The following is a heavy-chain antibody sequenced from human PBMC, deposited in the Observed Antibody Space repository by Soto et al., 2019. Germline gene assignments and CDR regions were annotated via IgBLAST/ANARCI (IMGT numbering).Heavy chain of an antibody. CDR2: ISSSSSYI. D-gene: IGHD3-22*01. V-gene: IGHV3-21*01. CDR3: ARENYDSSGYYYAPFDY. J-gene: IGHJ4*02. CDR1: GFTFSSYS. Sequence: LRLSCAASGFTFSSYSMNWVRQAPGKGLEWVSSISSSSSYIYYADSVKGRFTISRDNAKNSLYLQMNSLRAEDTAVYYCARENYDSSGYYYAPFDYLGQGTLGTGSS.